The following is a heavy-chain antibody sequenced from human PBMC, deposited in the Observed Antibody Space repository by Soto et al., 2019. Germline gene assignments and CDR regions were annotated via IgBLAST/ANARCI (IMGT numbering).Heavy chain of an antibody. J-gene: IGHJ4*02. CDR1: GGSVSSGSYY. CDR2: IYYSGST. Sequence: QVQLQESGPGLVKPSETLSLTCTVSGGSVSSGSYYWSWIRQPPGKGLEWIGYIYYSGSTNYNPSLKSRVTISMDTSKNQFSLRLSSVTAADTAVYYCARSRSVDLLADYWGQGTLVTVSS. CDR3: ARSRSVDLLADY. D-gene: IGHD1-26*01. V-gene: IGHV4-61*01.